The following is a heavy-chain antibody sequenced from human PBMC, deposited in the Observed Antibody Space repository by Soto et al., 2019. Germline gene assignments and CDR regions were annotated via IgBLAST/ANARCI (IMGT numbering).Heavy chain of an antibody. CDR2: IIPILGIA. CDR1: GGTFSSYT. Sequence: QVQLVQSGAEVKKPGSSVKVSCKASGGTFSSYTISWVRQAPGQGLEWMGRIIPILGIANYAQKFQGRVPITADKSTSTAYMELSSLRSEDTAVYYCARSLSGEWLPTDAFDIWGQGTMVTVSS. D-gene: IGHD3-3*01. V-gene: IGHV1-69*02. CDR3: ARSLSGEWLPTDAFDI. J-gene: IGHJ3*02.